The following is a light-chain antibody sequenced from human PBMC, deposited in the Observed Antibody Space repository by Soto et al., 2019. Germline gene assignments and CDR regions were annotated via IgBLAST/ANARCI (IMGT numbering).Light chain of an antibody. J-gene: IGLJ3*02. CDR2: SND. CDR1: SSNIGINT. Sequence: QPVLAQPPSVSGTPGQRVTISCSGSSSNIGINTVKWCQQVPGTAPKLLIYSNDERPSGVPDRFSGSKSGTSASLAISGLQSEDEADYYCAAWDDSLNEWVFGGGTKVTVL. V-gene: IGLV1-44*01. CDR3: AAWDDSLNEWV.